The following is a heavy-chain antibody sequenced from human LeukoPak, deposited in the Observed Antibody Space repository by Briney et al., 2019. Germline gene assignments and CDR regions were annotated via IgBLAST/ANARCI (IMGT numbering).Heavy chain of an antibody. CDR2: ISGSGGST. CDR3: AKEDYYDSSGYYYAVD. J-gene: IGHJ4*02. Sequence: GGSLRLSCAASGFTFSSYAMSWVRQAPGKGLEWVSAISGSGGSTYYADSVKGRFTISRGDSKNTLYLQMNSLRAEDTAVYYCAKEDYYDSSGYYYAVDWGQGTLVTVSS. D-gene: IGHD3-22*01. V-gene: IGHV3-23*01. CDR1: GFTFSSYA.